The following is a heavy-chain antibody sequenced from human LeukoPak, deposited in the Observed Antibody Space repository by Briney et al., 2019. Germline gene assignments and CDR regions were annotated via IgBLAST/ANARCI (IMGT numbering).Heavy chain of an antibody. CDR3: ARGPQWLVGMDY. CDR1: GGSFSGYY. D-gene: IGHD6-19*01. CDR2: INHSGST. Sequence: SETLSLTCAVYGGSFSGYYWSWIRQPPGKGLEWIGEINHSGSTNYNPSLKSRVTISVDTSKNQFSLKLSSVTAADTAVYYCARGPQWLVGMDYWGQGTLVTVSS. V-gene: IGHV4-34*01. J-gene: IGHJ4*02.